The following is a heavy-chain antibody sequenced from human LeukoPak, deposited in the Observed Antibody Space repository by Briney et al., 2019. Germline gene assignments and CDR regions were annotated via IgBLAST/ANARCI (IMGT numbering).Heavy chain of an antibody. CDR3: ATDLVGLGYPAIAFDY. Sequence: SVKVSCKASGGTFSSYAISWVRQAPGQGLEWMGGIIPIFGTANYAQKFQGRVTITADESTSTAYMELSSLRSEDTAVYYCATDLVGLGYPAIAFDYWGQGTLVTVSS. J-gene: IGHJ4*02. V-gene: IGHV1-69*13. CDR2: IIPIFGTA. D-gene: IGHD5-18*01. CDR1: GGTFSSYA.